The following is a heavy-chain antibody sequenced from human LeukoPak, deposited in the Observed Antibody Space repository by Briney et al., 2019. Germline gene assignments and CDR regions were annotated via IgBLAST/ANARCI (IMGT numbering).Heavy chain of an antibody. V-gene: IGHV4-61*02. D-gene: IGHD3-9*01. CDR3: ARDRGSDYFDWLPNHAFDI. CDR1: GGSISSGSYY. J-gene: IGHJ3*02. Sequence: SETLSLTCTVSGGSISSGSYYWSWIRQPAGKGLEWIGRIYTSGSTNYNPSLKSRVTISVDTSKNQFSLKLSSVTAADTAVYYCARDRGSDYFDWLPNHAFDIWGQGTMVTVSS. CDR2: IYTSGST.